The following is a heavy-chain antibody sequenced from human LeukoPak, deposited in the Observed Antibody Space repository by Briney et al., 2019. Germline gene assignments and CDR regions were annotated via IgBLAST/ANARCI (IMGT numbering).Heavy chain of an antibody. D-gene: IGHD3-9*01. V-gene: IGHV3-23*01. CDR1: GFTFSSYA. Sequence: GVSLRLSCAASGFTFSSYAMSWVRQAPGKGLEWGSAISVSGGSTYYADSVNGRFTISRDNSKNTLYLQMNSLRAEDTAVYYCANQAGLRYFGWLGFAFDIWGQGTMVTVSS. J-gene: IGHJ3*02. CDR2: ISVSGGST. CDR3: ANQAGLRYFGWLGFAFDI.